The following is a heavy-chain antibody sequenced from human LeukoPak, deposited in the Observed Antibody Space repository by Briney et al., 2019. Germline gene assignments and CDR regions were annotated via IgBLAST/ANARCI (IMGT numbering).Heavy chain of an antibody. D-gene: IGHD1-26*01. CDR3: ARDRVRGSSNPYFDY. J-gene: IGHJ4*02. CDR1: GGSISSGGYY. CDR2: IYYSGST. Sequence: SETLSLTCTVSGGSISSGGYYWTWIRQPPGEGLEWIGYIYYSGSTSYNPSLESRLTIAVDTSKNQFSLKLNSVTAADTAVYYCARDRVRGSSNPYFDYWGQGTLVTVSS. V-gene: IGHV4-31*03.